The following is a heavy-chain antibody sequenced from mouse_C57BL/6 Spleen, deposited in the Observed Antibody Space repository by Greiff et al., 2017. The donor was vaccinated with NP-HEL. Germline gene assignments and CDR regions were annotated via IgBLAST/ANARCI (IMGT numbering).Heavy chain of an antibody. J-gene: IGHJ2*01. Sequence: EVQLQQSGPELVKPGASVKMSCKASGYTFTDYNMHWVKQSHGKSLEWIGYINPNNGGTSYNQKFKGKATLTVNKYSSTAYMELRSLTSEDSAVYYCAREERDYDYDGDFDYWGQGTTLTVSS. CDR3: AREERDYDYDGDFDY. CDR1: GYTFTDYN. D-gene: IGHD2-4*01. V-gene: IGHV1-22*01. CDR2: INPNNGGT.